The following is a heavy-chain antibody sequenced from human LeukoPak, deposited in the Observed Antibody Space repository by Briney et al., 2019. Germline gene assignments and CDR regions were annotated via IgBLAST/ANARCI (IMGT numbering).Heavy chain of an antibody. CDR1: GYTFTGYY. CDR2: INPNSGGT. J-gene: IGHJ4*02. V-gene: IGHV1-2*02. Sequence: ASVKVSCKASGYTFTGYYMHWVRQAPGQGLEWMGWINPNSGGTNYAQKFQGRVTMTRDTSTSTAYMELSRLRSDDTAVYYCARHDAYSSGCFGYWGQGTLVTVSS. D-gene: IGHD6-19*01. CDR3: ARHDAYSSGCFGY.